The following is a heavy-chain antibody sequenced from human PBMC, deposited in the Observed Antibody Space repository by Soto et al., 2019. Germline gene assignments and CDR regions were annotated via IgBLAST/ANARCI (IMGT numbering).Heavy chain of an antibody. CDR1: GFTFSSYA. CDR2: ISYDGSNK. D-gene: IGHD2-15*01. Sequence: GGSLRFSCAASGFTFSSYAMHWVRQAPGKGLEWVAVISYDGSNKYYADSVKGRFTISRDNSKNTLYLQMSSLRAEDTAVYYCARVPSSSGRAHFDYWGQGTLVTVSS. V-gene: IGHV3-30-3*01. CDR3: ARVPSSSGRAHFDY. J-gene: IGHJ4*02.